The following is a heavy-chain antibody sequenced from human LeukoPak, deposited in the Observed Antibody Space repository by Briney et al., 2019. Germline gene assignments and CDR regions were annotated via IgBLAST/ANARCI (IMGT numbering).Heavy chain of an antibody. D-gene: IGHD3-10*01. J-gene: IGHJ4*02. V-gene: IGHV3-53*01. Sequence: GGSLRLSCAASGFTVSSNDMSWVRQAPGKGLEWVSVIYSGGSTYYADSVKGRFTISRDNSKNTLYLQMNSLRAEDTAVYYCASEITMVRGVLSSVVDYWGQGTLVTVSS. CDR2: IYSGGST. CDR3: ASEITMVRGVLSSVVDY. CDR1: GFTVSSND.